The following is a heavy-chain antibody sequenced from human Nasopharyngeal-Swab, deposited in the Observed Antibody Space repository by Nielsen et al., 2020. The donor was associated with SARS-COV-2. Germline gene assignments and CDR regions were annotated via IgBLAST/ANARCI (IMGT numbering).Heavy chain of an antibody. CDR3: AREKGYQVLLDYYYHGLDV. Sequence: GGPLRLSCAPSGFAFRDYYMAWTRQAPAKGLEWVSYISTSGPTPDSADSVKGRFTISRDNANNLLYLQMNSLRREDTAVYYCAREKGYQVLLDYYYHGLDVWGRGTAVTVSS. J-gene: IGHJ6*02. V-gene: IGHV3-11*01. D-gene: IGHD2-15*01. CDR2: ISTSGPTP. CDR1: GFAFRDYY.